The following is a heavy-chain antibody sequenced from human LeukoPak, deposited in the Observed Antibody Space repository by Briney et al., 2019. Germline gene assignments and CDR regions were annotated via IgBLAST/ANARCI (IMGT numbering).Heavy chain of an antibody. D-gene: IGHD3-16*02. V-gene: IGHV3-15*01. Sequence: GGSLRLSCAASGFTFSSYSMSWVRQAPGKGLEWVGRIKSKTDGGTTDYAAPVKGRFTISRDDSKNTLYLQMNSLKTEDTAVYYCTTDSYYDYVWGSYRDAFDIWGQGTMVTVSS. CDR2: IKSKTDGGTT. CDR3: TTDSYYDYVWGSYRDAFDI. J-gene: IGHJ3*02. CDR1: GFTFSSYS.